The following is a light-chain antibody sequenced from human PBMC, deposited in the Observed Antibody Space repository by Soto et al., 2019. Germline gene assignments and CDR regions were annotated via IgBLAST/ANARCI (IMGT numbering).Light chain of an antibody. Sequence: QSALTQPPSASGSPGQSVTISCTGTSSDAGSYNYVSWYQQHPGKAPKLMIFEVSKRPSGVPDRFSGSKSGNTASLTVSGLQAEDEADYYCTSYAGSNNFVFGGGTKVTVL. J-gene: IGLJ2*01. CDR1: SSDAGSYNY. CDR3: TSYAGSNNFV. CDR2: EVS. V-gene: IGLV2-8*01.